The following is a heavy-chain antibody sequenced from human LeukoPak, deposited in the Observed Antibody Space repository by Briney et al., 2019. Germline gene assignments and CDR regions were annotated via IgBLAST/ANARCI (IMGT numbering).Heavy chain of an antibody. CDR1: GYTFTDYY. CDR3: ATVYTASASYYFDY. CDR2: VDHEDGET. Sequence: ASVKVSCKASGYTFTDYYMHWVQQAPGKGLEWMGLVDHEDGETIYAEKFQGRVTITADTSTDTAYMELSSLRSEDTAVYYCATVYTASASYYFDYWGQGTLVTVSS. V-gene: IGHV1-69-2*01. J-gene: IGHJ4*02. D-gene: IGHD5-18*01.